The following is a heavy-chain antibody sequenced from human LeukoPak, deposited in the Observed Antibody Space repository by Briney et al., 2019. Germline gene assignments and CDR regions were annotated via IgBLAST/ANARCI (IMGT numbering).Heavy chain of an antibody. D-gene: IGHD2-15*01. J-gene: IGHJ6*02. V-gene: IGHV3-21*01. CDR3: ARDRYCSGGSCTYGMDV. CDR1: GFTFSSYS. CDR2: ISSSSSYI. Sequence: PGGSLRLSCAASGFTFSSYSMNWVRQAPGKGLEWVSSISSSSSYIYYADSVKGRFTISRDNAKNSLYLQMNSLRAEDTAVYYCARDRYCSGGSCTYGMDVWGQGTTVTVS.